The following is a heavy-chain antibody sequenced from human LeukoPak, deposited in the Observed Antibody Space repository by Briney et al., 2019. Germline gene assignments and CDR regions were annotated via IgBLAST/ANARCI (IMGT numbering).Heavy chain of an antibody. V-gene: IGHV4-4*07. D-gene: IGHD1-26*01. J-gene: IGHJ4*02. CDR1: GGSISSYY. CDR2: IYTSGST. Sequence: SETLSLTCTASGGSISSYYWSWIRQPAGKGLEWIGRIYTSGSTNYNAYLKSRVSMSVDTSKNQFSLKLSSVTAADTAVFYWARENSGSYREFDYWGQGTLVTVSS. CDR3: ARENSGSYREFDY.